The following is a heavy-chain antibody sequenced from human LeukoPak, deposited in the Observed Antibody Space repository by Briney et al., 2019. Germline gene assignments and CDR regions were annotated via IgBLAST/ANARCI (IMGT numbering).Heavy chain of an antibody. D-gene: IGHD6-6*01. CDR2: ISAYNGNT. J-gene: IGHJ4*02. V-gene: IGHV1-18*01. CDR3: ARASPGVPYSSSPALKFDY. CDR1: GYTFTSYG. Sequence: ASVKVSCKASGYTFTSYGISWVRQAPGQGLEWMGWISAYNGNTNYAQKLQGRVTMTTDTSTSTAYMELRSLRSDDTAVYYCARASPGVPYSSSPALKFDYWGQGTLVTVSS.